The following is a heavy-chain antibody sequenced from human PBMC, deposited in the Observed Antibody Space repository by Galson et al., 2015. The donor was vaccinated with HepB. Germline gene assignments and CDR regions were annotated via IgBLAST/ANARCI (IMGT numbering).Heavy chain of an antibody. CDR3: ARERSGSYAADY. J-gene: IGHJ4*02. CDR2: ISSNGGRT. Sequence: SLRLSCAASGFTFSTYAMHWGRQAPGKGLEYVSAISSNGGRTYYANSVKGRFTISRDNSKNTLYLQMGSLRGEDMAVYYCARERSGSYAADYWGQGTLVTVSS. CDR1: GFTFSTYA. D-gene: IGHD1-26*01. V-gene: IGHV3-64*01.